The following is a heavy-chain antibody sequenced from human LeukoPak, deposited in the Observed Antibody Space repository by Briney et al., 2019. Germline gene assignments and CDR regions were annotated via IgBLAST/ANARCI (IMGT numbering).Heavy chain of an antibody. D-gene: IGHD6-13*01. CDR3: AGVAAAEVNYYYYYGMDV. CDR1: GYTFTSYA. V-gene: IGHV1-69*10. J-gene: IGHJ6*04. CDR2: IIPNIGKA. Sequence: SVKVSCKASGYTFTSYAISWVRQAPGQGLEWMGGIIPNIGKANYAQKFQGRVTITADKSTSTAYMELSSLRSEDTAVYYCAGVAAAEVNYYYYYGMDVWGKGTTVTVSS.